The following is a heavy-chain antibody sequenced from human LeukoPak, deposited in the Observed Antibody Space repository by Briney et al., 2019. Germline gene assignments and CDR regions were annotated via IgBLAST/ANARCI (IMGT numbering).Heavy chain of an antibody. CDR2: INHSGST. D-gene: IGHD3-3*01. V-gene: IGHV4-34*01. CDR3: ARGPLITVFVVPYAFDI. Sequence: PSETLSLTCAVYGGSFSGYYWSWLRQPPGKGLEWIGEINHSGSTNYNPSLKSRVTISVDTSKNQFSLKLSSVTAADTAVYYCARGPLITVFVVPYAFDIWGQGTMVTVSS. CDR1: GGSFSGYY. J-gene: IGHJ3*02.